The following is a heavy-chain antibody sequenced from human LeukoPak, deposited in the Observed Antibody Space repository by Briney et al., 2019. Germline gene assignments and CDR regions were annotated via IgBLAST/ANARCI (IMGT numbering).Heavy chain of an antibody. D-gene: IGHD2/OR15-2a*01. CDR1: GYSISSGYF. Sequence: SETLSLTCTVSGYSISSGYFWGWIRQPAGKGLEWIGRIYTSGSTNYNPSLKSRVTISVDTSKNQFSLKLSSVTAADTAAYYCARGLWPNYFDYWGQGTLVTVSS. J-gene: IGHJ4*02. V-gene: IGHV4-61*02. CDR2: IYTSGST. CDR3: ARGLWPNYFDY.